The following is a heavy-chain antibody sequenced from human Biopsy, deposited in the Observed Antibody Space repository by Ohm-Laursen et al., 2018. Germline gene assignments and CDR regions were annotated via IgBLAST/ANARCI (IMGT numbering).Heavy chain of an antibody. CDR2: ISYTGYT. CDR3: ARGSNEYGGLYFPH. Sequence: TLSLTCTVSGGSFTGHYWSWIRQPPGKGLEWIGHISYTGYTSYKSSLKSRVTISVDTSRNHFSLRLSSLTAADTAVYYCARGSNEYGGLYFPHWGQGTLVTVSS. CDR1: GGSFTGHY. V-gene: IGHV4-59*11. D-gene: IGHD4-23*01. J-gene: IGHJ1*01.